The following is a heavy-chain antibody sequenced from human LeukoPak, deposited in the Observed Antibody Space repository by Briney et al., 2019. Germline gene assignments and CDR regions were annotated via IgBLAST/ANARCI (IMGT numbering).Heavy chain of an antibody. CDR3: ARGEVSAGPAPLDY. Sequence: GESLQISCRGSGYSFSSYWIGWVRQMPGKGLDWMGIIYPGDSNTRYSPSFQGQVTISADKSIRTAYLQWSSLKASDTAMYYCARGEVSAGPAPLDYWGQGTLVTVSS. D-gene: IGHD2-2*01. J-gene: IGHJ4*02. CDR1: GYSFSSYW. CDR2: IYPGDSNT. V-gene: IGHV5-51*01.